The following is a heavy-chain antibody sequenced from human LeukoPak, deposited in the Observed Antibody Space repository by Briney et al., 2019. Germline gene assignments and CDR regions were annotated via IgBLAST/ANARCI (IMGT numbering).Heavy chain of an antibody. J-gene: IGHJ6*02. V-gene: IGHV3-23*01. CDR3: ARVITVAGTLVHYYYYYGMDV. Sequence: GGSRSLACAASGFTFSSYAMSWVRHAPGKGLEWVSAISGSGGSTYYADSVKGRFTISRDNSKNTLYLQMNSLRAEDTAVYDRARVITVAGTLVHYYYYYGMDVWGQGTTVTVSS. D-gene: IGHD6-19*01. CDR2: ISGSGGST. CDR1: GFTFSSYA.